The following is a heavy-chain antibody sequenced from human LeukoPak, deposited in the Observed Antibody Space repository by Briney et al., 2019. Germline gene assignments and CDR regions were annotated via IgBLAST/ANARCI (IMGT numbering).Heavy chain of an antibody. J-gene: IGHJ5*02. CDR1: GFPFRRCD. CDR2: IGTAGDT. CDR3: VRGWSLGVDH. D-gene: IGHD3-10*01. Sequence: PGGSEGLLRAASGFPFRRCDVHWVSQATGKGLEWVSGIGTAGDTYYPGSVKGRFTISRENAKNSLYLQMNSLRAGDTAVYYCVRGWSLGVDHWGQGTLVTVSS. V-gene: IGHV3-13*04.